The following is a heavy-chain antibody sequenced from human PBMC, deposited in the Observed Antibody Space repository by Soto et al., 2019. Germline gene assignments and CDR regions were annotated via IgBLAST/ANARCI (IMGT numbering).Heavy chain of an antibody. Sequence: GGSLRLSCAASGFTFSSYWMIWVRRAPGKGLEWVANIKQDGSEKYYVDSVKGRFTISRDNAKNSLYLQMNSLRAEDTAVYYCATGGYYDSSGYYPLGHWGQGTLVTVPQ. CDR3: ATGGYYDSSGYYPLGH. J-gene: IGHJ4*02. CDR1: GFTFSSYW. V-gene: IGHV3-7*02. CDR2: IKQDGSEK. D-gene: IGHD3-22*01.